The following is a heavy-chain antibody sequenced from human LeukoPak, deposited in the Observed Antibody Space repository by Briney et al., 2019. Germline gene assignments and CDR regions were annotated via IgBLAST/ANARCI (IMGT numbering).Heavy chain of an antibody. CDR1: GYTFTSYY. D-gene: IGHD1-26*01. J-gene: IGHJ4*02. CDR2: INPSGGST. Sequence: ASVKVSCKASGYTFTSYYMHWVRQAPGQGLEWMGIINPSGGSTSYAQKFRGRVTMTRDTSTSTVYMELSSLRSEDTAVYYCARRAPVGAPDYWDQGTLVTVSS. V-gene: IGHV1-46*01. CDR3: ARRAPVGAPDY.